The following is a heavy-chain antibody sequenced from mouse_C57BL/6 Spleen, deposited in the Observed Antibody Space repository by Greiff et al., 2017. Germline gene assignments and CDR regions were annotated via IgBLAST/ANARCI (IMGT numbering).Heavy chain of an antibody. D-gene: IGHD3-1*01. V-gene: IGHV5-6*01. CDR1: GFTFSSYG. J-gene: IGHJ4*01. CDR3: ARQGAKGAMDY. Sequence: EVQRVESGGDLVQPGGSLKLSCAASGFTFSSYGMSWVRQTPDKRLEWVATISSGGSYTCYPDSVKGRFTISRDNAKNTLYLQMSSLKSEDTAMYYCARQGAKGAMDYWGQGTSVTVSS. CDR2: ISSGGSYT.